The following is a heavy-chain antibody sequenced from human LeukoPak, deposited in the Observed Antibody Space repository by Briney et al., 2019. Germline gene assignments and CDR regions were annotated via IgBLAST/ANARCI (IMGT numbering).Heavy chain of an antibody. V-gene: IGHV3-23*01. CDR2: ISGSGGNI. CDR1: GITLSHYA. CDR3: ASGGVVYGACCDF. J-gene: IGHJ4*02. D-gene: IGHD3-16*01. Sequence: GGSLRLSCEASGITLSHYAMSWVREAPGKGLEWVSAISGSGGNIYHADFVKGRFTISRDNHKNTLYLQMNSLGVEDTAVYYCASGGVVYGACCDFWGQGTLVTVSS.